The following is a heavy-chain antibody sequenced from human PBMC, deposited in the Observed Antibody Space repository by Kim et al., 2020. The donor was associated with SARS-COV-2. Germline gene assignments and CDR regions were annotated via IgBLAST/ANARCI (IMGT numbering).Heavy chain of an antibody. CDR3: ASPLTGTTVI. CDR1: GGSFSGYY. CDR2: INHSGST. Sequence: SETLSLTCAVYGGSFSGYYWSWIRQPPGKGLEWIGEINHSGSTNYNPSLKSRVTISVDTSKNQFSLKLSSVTAADTAVYYCASPLTGTTVIWGQGTLVTVSS. J-gene: IGHJ4*02. D-gene: IGHD1-7*01. V-gene: IGHV4-34*01.